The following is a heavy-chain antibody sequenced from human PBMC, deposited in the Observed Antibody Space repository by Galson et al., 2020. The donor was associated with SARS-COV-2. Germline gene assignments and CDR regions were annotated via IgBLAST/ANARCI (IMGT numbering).Heavy chain of an antibody. CDR2: ISGSGGST. V-gene: IGHV3-23*01. J-gene: IGHJ4*02. D-gene: IGHD1-1*01. CDR3: VRDQGHDHGNRRLDY. CDR1: GFTFSSYS. Sequence: GGSLRLSCAASGFTFSSYSMSWVRQAPGKGLEWVSAISGSGGSTYYADSVKGRFTISRDNAKDSLALHMDGLRADDTAIYYGVRDQGHDHGNRRLDYWGQGTQVTVSS.